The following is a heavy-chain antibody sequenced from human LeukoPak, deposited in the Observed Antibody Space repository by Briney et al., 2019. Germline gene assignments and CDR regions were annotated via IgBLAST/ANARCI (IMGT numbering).Heavy chain of an antibody. J-gene: IGHJ4*02. Sequence: PGGSLRLSCAASGFTFSSYWMSWVRQAPGKGLEWVANIKQDGSEKYFVDSVKGRFTISKDNAKNSLYLQMNSLRAEDTAVYYCARSDASGYYDYWGQGTLVTASS. CDR2: IKQDGSEK. CDR1: GFTFSSYW. D-gene: IGHD3-22*01. CDR3: ARSDASGYYDY. V-gene: IGHV3-7*01.